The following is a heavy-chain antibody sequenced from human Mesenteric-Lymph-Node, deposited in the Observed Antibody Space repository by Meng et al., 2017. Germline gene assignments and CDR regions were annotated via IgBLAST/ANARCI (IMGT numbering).Heavy chain of an antibody. V-gene: IGHV1-18*01. Sequence: ASVKVSCKASGYTFSTYDIHWVRQASGQGLEWMGWMDSNTGNTNYAQKLQGRVTMTTDTSTSTAYMELRSLRSDDTAVYYCARVNTGYYSRLPVDYWGQGTLVTVSS. CDR1: GYTFSTYD. CDR2: MDSNTGNT. D-gene: IGHD3-22*01. CDR3: ARVNTGYYSRLPVDY. J-gene: IGHJ4*02.